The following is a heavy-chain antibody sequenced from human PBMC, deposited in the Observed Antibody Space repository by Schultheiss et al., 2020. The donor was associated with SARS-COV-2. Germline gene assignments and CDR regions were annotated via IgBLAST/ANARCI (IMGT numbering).Heavy chain of an antibody. CDR2: ISSSSSYI. Sequence: GGSLRLSCAASGFTFSSYAMSWVRQAPGKGLEWVSAISSSSSYIYYADSVKGRFTISRDNAKNSLYLQMNSLRAEDTAVYYCARTSLRLYWYFDLWGRGTLVTVSS. CDR3: ARTSLRLYWYFDL. V-gene: IGHV3-21*01. CDR1: GFTFSSYA. J-gene: IGHJ2*01. D-gene: IGHD5/OR15-5a*01.